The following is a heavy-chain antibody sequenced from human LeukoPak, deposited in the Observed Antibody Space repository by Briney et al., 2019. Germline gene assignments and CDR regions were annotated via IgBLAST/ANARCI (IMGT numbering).Heavy chain of an antibody. Sequence: GGSLRLSCAASGFTFSSYAMSRVRQAPGKGLEWVSAISVSGGSTYYADSVKGRFTISRDNSKNTLYLQMNSLRAEYTAVYYCAKQLICSNTSCYGENYFDYWGQGTLVTVSS. V-gene: IGHV3-23*01. CDR2: ISVSGGST. CDR1: GFTFSSYA. J-gene: IGHJ4*02. CDR3: AKQLICSNTSCYGENYFDY. D-gene: IGHD2-2*01.